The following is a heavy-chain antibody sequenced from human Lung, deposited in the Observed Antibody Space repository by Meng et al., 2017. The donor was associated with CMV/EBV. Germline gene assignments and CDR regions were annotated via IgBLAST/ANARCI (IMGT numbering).Heavy chain of an antibody. CDR3: ARTRIEVEPDGRKIKYYNYGMDV. D-gene: IGHD2-2*01. CDR1: GYTFTTYD. V-gene: IGHV1-8*01. Sequence: ASVKVSCKASGYTFTTYDINWVRQATGQGLEWMGWMNPNSGNTGYAQKFQGRVTLTRVTSISTAYMELSSLTSDDTAAYYCARTRIEVEPDGRKIKYYNYGMDVWCQGTTVTVSS. CDR2: MNPNSGNT. J-gene: IGHJ6*02.